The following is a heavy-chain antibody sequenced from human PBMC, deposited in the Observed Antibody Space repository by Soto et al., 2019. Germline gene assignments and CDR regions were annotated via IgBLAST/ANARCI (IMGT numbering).Heavy chain of an antibody. D-gene: IGHD3-22*01. Sequence: GGSLRLSCAASRFTFSTYWMHWVRQAPGKGLVWVSRINSDGTGTSYADSVKGRITISRDNAKNTLYLQMNSLRSEDTAVYYCAGDSSGYSYDAFDIWGQGTMVTVSS. V-gene: IGHV3-74*01. CDR1: RFTFSTYW. CDR2: INSDGTGT. J-gene: IGHJ3*02. CDR3: AGDSSGYSYDAFDI.